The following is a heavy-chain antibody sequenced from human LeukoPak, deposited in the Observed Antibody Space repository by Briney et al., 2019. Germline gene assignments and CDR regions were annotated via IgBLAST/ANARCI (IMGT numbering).Heavy chain of an antibody. J-gene: IGHJ4*02. CDR2: IIPIFGTA. D-gene: IGHD3-22*01. V-gene: IGHV1-69*05. CDR1: GGTFSSYA. CDR3: TTYYFDSSGYYRTFDY. Sequence: SVKVSCKASGGTFSSYAISWVRQAPGQGLEWMGGIIPIFGTANYAQKFQGRVTITTDESTSTAYMELSSLRSEDTAVYYCTTYYFDSSGYYRTFDYWGQGTLVTVSS.